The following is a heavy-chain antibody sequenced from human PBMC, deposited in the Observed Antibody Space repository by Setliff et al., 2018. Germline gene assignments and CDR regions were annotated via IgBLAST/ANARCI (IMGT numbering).Heavy chain of an antibody. Sequence: GGSLRLSCAASRFTFSNYWMSWVRQAPGKGLEWVANIKEDGSEKYYVDSVKGRFSISRDNAKNSLYLQMNSLRAEDTAVYCCARDPHFDSWGQGTLVTVSS. CDR2: IKEDGSEK. J-gene: IGHJ4*02. V-gene: IGHV3-7*01. CDR1: RFTFSNYW. CDR3: ARDPHFDS.